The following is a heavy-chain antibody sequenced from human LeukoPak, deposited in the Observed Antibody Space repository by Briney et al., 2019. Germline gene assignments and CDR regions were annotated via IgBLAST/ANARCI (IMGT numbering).Heavy chain of an antibody. J-gene: IGHJ5*02. CDR2: VYYSGST. Sequence: SETLSLTCTVSGGSISSYYWSWIRQPPGKGLEWIGYVYYSGSTNYNPSLKSRVTISVDTSKNQFSLKLSSVTAADTAVYYCARVAPDRSVVVTGYNWFDPWGQGTLVTVSS. D-gene: IGHD2-21*02. V-gene: IGHV4-59*01. CDR1: GGSISSYY. CDR3: ARVAPDRSVVVTGYNWFDP.